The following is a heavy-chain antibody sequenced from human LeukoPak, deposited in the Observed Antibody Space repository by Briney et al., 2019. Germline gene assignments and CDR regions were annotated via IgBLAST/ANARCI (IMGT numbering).Heavy chain of an antibody. J-gene: IGHJ4*02. Sequence: GGSLRLSCAASGFTFNNYWMNWVRQAPGKGLEWVSVIYSGGSTYYADSVKGRFTISRDNSKNTLYLQMNSLRAKDTAVYYCARDYSGYALFNYWGQGTLVTVSS. CDR2: IYSGGST. CDR3: ARDYSGYALFNY. V-gene: IGHV3-66*01. D-gene: IGHD5-12*01. CDR1: GFTFNNYW.